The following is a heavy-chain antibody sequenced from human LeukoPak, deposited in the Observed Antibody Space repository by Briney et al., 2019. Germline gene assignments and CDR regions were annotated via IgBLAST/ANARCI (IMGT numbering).Heavy chain of an antibody. V-gene: IGHV1-18*01. CDR3: ARDCLRLGELSLDAFDI. CDR2: ISAYNGNT. Sequence: ASVKVSCKASGYTFTSYDISWVRQAPGQGLEWMGWISAYNGNTNYAQKLQGRVTMTTDTSTSTAYMELRSLRSDDTAVYYCARDCLRLGELSLDAFDIWGQGTMVTVSS. D-gene: IGHD3-16*02. CDR1: GYTFTSYD. J-gene: IGHJ3*02.